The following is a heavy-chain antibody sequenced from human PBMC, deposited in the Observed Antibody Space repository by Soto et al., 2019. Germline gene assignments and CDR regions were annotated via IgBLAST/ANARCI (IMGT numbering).Heavy chain of an antibody. CDR1: GFTFCSYW. D-gene: IGHD3-22*01. CDR2: INNNVSST. Sequence: GGSLRLSCVASGFTFCSYWMHWVRQAPGNVLVWDSRINNNVSSTSYAESVKARFTISRDNAKNTRYLQMNSQRAEDTAVYYCARSTRSDYDYDSSGYLDYWGKGTLVTVSS. V-gene: IGHV3-74*01. J-gene: IGHJ4*02. CDR3: ARSTRSDYDYDSSGYLDY.